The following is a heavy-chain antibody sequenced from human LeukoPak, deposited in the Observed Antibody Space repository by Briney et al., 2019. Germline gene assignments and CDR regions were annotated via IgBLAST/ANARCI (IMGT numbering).Heavy chain of an antibody. CDR1: GYTFTGHY. D-gene: IGHD5-12*01. CDR3: ARGGYGGFQRGGDAFDI. V-gene: IGHV1-2*02. J-gene: IGHJ3*02. CDR2: INPNSGGT. Sequence: ASVKVSCKASGYTFTGHYMHWVRQAPGQGLEWMGWINPNSGGTNYAQKFQGRVTMTRDTSISTAYMELSRLRSDDTAVYYCARGGYGGFQRGGDAFDIWGQGTMVTVSS.